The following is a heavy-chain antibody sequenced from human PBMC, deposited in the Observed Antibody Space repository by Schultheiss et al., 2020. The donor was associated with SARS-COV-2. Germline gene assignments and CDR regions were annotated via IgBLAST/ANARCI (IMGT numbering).Heavy chain of an antibody. CDR3: ARTARGHGMDV. D-gene: IGHD5-18*01. Sequence: GGSLRLSCAASTFTFNSHTINWVRQAPGKGLEWVASISSTGSDKYYADSLNGRFTIAKDSAKSSVYLQMDSLAAEETAVYYCARTARGHGMDVWGQGTTVTVSS. J-gene: IGHJ6*02. CDR2: ISSTGSDK. CDR1: TFTFNSHT. V-gene: IGHV3-21*06.